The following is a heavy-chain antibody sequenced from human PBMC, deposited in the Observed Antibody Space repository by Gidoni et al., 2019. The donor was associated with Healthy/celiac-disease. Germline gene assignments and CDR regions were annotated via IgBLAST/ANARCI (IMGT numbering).Heavy chain of an antibody. CDR3: ARDLGSSSSGGYYYYYMDV. Sequence: QVQLVQSGAEVKKPGSSVKVSCKASGGPFSSYAISWVRQAPGQGLEWMGRIIPILGIANYAQKFQGRVTITADKSTSTAYMELSSLRSEDTAVYYCARDLGSSSSGGYYYYYMDVWGKGTTVTVSS. CDR1: GGPFSSYA. V-gene: IGHV1-69*04. D-gene: IGHD6-6*01. CDR2: IIPILGIA. J-gene: IGHJ6*03.